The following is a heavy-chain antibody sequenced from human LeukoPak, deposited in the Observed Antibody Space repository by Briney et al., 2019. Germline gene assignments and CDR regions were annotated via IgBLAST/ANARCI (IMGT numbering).Heavy chain of an antibody. CDR1: GGSFSGYY. V-gene: IGHV4-34*01. CDR3: ARRKRTLLWFGELLYRHDAFDI. J-gene: IGHJ3*02. D-gene: IGHD3-10*01. CDR2: INHSGST. Sequence: KPSETLSLTCAVYGGSFSGYYWSWIRQPPGKGLEWIGEINHSGSTNYNPSLKSRVTISVDTSKNQFSLKLSSVTAADTAVYYCARRKRTLLWFGELLYRHDAFDIWGQGTMVTVSS.